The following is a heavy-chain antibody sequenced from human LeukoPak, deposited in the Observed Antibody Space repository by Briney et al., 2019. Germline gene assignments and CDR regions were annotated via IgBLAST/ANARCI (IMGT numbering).Heavy chain of an antibody. V-gene: IGHV3-33*01. CDR3: ARDVHTSIYSPCGY. CDR1: GFTFSNYG. Sequence: PGGSLRLSCAASGFTFSNYGMHWVRQAPGKGLGWVAIIWYDGSNKYYADSVKGRFTISRDNSKNTLYLQMNSLRAEDTAVYYCARDVHTSIYSPCGYWGQGTLVTVSS. D-gene: IGHD3-3*02. CDR2: IWYDGSNK. J-gene: IGHJ4*02.